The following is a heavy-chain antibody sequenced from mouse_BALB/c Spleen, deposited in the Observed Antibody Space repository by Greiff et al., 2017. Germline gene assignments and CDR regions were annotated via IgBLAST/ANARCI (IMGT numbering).Heavy chain of an antibody. CDR1: GFTFSSYA. J-gene: IGHJ1*01. D-gene: IGHD2-2*01. Sequence: EVQGVESGGGLVKPGGSLKLSCAASGFTFSSYAMSWVRQTPEKRLEWVASISSGGSTYYPDSVKGRFTISRDNARNILYLQMSSLRSEDTAMYYCARGGDLLWLRRYFDVWGAGTTVTVSS. V-gene: IGHV5-6-5*01. CDR3: ARGGDLLWLRRYFDV. CDR2: ISSGGST.